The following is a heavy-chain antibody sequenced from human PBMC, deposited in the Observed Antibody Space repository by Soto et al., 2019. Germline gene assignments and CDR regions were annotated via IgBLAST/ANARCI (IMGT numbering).Heavy chain of an antibody. Sequence: LRLSCAASGFTFSSYAMSWVRQAPGKGLEWVSAISGSGGSTYYADSVKGRFTISRDNSKNTLYLQMNSLRAEDTAVYYCAKAQTWTRLYYFDYWGQGTLVTVSS. D-gene: IGHD1-1*01. CDR3: AKAQTWTRLYYFDY. CDR2: ISGSGGST. J-gene: IGHJ4*02. V-gene: IGHV3-23*01. CDR1: GFTFSSYA.